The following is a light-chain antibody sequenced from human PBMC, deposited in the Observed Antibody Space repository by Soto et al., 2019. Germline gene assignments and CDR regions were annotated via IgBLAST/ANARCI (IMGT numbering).Light chain of an antibody. V-gene: IGKV3-11*01. CDR3: QQHINWPLT. J-gene: IGKJ4*01. CDR1: QTVTNN. CDR2: DAS. Sequence: EIVLTQSPGTLSLSPGERATLSCRASQTVTNNLAWYQQRPGQAPRLLIYDASSRATGIPARFSGSGSGTDFTLTISSLEPEDFAVYYCQQHINWPLTFGGGTKVDIK.